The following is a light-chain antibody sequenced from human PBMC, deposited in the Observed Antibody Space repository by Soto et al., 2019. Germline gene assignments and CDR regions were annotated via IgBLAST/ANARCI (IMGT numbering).Light chain of an antibody. CDR2: GPS. CDR1: QSVSSSY. CDR3: QQYGSSLT. V-gene: IGKV3-20*01. J-gene: IGKJ4*01. Sequence: EIVLTQSPGTLSLSPEERATLSCRASQSVSSSYLAWYQQKPGQAPRLLIVGPSSRATGIPDRFSGSGSGTDFTLTISRLEPEDFAVYYCQQYGSSLTLGGGTKVDIK.